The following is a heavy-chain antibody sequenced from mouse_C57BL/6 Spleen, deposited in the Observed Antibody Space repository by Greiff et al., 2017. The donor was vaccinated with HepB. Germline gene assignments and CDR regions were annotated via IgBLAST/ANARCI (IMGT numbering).Heavy chain of an antibody. CDR3: ARCHLGRYYASSAGEYFYV. Sequence: QVQLQQPGAELVMPGASVKLSCKASGYTFTSYWMHWVKQRPGQGLEWIGEIDPSDSYTNYNQKFKGKSTLTVDKSSSTAYMQLSSLTSGDAAVYYSARCHLGRYYASSAGEYFYVWGTRTTVTVSS. CDR1: GYTFTSYW. CDR2: IDPSDSYT. V-gene: IGHV1-69*01. J-gene: IGHJ1*03. D-gene: IGHD1-1*01.